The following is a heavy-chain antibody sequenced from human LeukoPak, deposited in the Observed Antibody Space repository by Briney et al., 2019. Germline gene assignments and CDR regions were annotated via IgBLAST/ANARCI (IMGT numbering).Heavy chain of an antibody. J-gene: IGHJ5*02. Sequence: GGSLRLSCAASGFTFTNAWMYWVRQAPGKGLEWVGRIKSKTNGGTSDYAAPVTGRFTISRDDSKSTLYLEMNSLKTEDTGVYYCSTLWYGAWGQGTLVTVSS. CDR1: GFTFTNAW. CDR2: IKSKTNGGTS. V-gene: IGHV3-15*01. D-gene: IGHD3-10*01. CDR3: STLWYGA.